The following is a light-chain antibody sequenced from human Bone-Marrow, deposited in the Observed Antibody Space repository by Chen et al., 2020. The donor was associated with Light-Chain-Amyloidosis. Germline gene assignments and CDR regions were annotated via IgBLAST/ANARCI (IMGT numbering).Light chain of an antibody. Sequence: SYVLTQPPSVSVAPGQTASLSCGGGDLASKSVHWYQQRPGQAPVLVMYNDDDRPSGIPERCSGSNSGRAATLTITRVEAGDEADYYCQVWYTRSDQKVFSGGTRLTVL. V-gene: IGLV3-21*01. CDR2: NDD. CDR1: DLASKS. CDR3: QVWYTRSDQKV. J-gene: IGLJ3*02.